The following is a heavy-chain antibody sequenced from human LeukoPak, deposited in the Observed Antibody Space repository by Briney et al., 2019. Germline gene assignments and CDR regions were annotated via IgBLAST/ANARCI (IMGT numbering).Heavy chain of an antibody. CDR2: IYYSGST. Sequence: SETLSLTCTVSGGSISSSSYYWGWIRQPPGKGLEWIGSIYYSGSTYYNPSLKSRVTISVDTSKNQFSLKLSSVTAADTAVYYCARQNGYSGGWYGSWGQGTLVTVSS. V-gene: IGHV4-39*01. D-gene: IGHD6-19*01. CDR3: ARQNGYSGGWYGS. CDR1: GGSISSSSYY. J-gene: IGHJ5*02.